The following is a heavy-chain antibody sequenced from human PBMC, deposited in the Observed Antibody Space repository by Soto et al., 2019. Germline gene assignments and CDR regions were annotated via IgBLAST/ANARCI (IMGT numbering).Heavy chain of an antibody. D-gene: IGHD3-3*01. CDR3: AKDLEYQVADYDFWSGYPDNWFDP. J-gene: IGHJ5*02. V-gene: IGHV3-23*01. CDR2: ISGSGGST. Sequence: GGSLRLSCAASGFTFSSYAMSWVRQAPGKGLEWVSAISGSGGSTYYADSVKGRFTISRDNSKNTLYLQMNSLRAEDTAVYYCAKDLEYQVADYDFWSGYPDNWFDPWGHVTLVTVSS. CDR1: GFTFSSYA.